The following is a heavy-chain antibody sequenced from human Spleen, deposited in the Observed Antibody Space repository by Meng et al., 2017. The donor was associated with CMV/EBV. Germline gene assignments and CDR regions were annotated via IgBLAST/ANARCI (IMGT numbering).Heavy chain of an antibody. Sequence: ASVKVTLKASGYTFTSYGLSWVRQAPGQGLEWMGYILPYNGNTHYAQKVQGRVTLTRDTSTNTAYMELTSLRSDDTAVYFCARDMTGYESAFDHWGQGTVVTVSS. V-gene: IGHV1-18*01. D-gene: IGHD2-15*01. CDR2: ILPYNGNT. CDR3: ARDMTGYESAFDH. J-gene: IGHJ4*02. CDR1: GYTFTSYG.